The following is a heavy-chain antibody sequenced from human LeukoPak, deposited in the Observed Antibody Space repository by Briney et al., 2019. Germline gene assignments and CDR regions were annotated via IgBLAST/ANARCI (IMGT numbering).Heavy chain of an antibody. D-gene: IGHD3-22*01. J-gene: IGHJ4*02. CDR3: ARTGGDSSGYSLWDFDY. CDR1: GGSISSSY. V-gene: IGHV4-34*01. Sequence: SETLSLTCTVSGGSISSSYWSCIRQPPGKGLEWIGEINHSGSTNYNPSLKSRVTISVDTSKNQFSLKLSSVTAADTAVYYCARTGGDSSGYSLWDFDYWGQGTLVTVSS. CDR2: INHSGST.